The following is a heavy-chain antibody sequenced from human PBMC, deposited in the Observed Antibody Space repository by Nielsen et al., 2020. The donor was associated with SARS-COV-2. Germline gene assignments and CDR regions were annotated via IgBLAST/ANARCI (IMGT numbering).Heavy chain of an antibody. V-gene: IGHV3-30-3*01. CDR3: ARGYDY. J-gene: IGHJ4*02. Sequence: GGSLRLSCAASGFTFNSYAMHWVRQAPGKGPEWVAVISYDGSNKYYADSVKGRFTISRDNSKNTLYLQMNSLRAEDTAVYYCARGYDYWGQGTLVTVSS. CDR2: ISYDGSNK. CDR1: GFTFNSYA.